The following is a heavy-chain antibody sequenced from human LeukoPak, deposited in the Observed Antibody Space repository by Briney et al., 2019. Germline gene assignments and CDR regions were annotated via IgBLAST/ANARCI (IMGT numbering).Heavy chain of an antibody. CDR3: ATPGGLGYYYMDV. CDR2: INPSDGAT. V-gene: IGHV1-46*01. J-gene: IGHJ6*03. Sequence: ASVKVSCKASGYTLTMYYIHWVRQAPGQGLEWMGMINPSDGATTYTQRFQGRVTMTRDMSTSTVHMELSSLRSEDTAVYYCATPGGLGYYYMDVWGKGTTVTVSS. D-gene: IGHD3-16*01. CDR1: GYTLTMYY.